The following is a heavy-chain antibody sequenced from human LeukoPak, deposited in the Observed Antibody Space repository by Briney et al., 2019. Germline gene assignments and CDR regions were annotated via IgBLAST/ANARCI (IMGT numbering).Heavy chain of an antibody. CDR2: IYYSGST. V-gene: IGHV4-39*07. J-gene: IGHJ4*02. Sequence: SETLSLTCTVSGGSISSSSYYWGWIRQPPGKGLEWIGSIYYSGSTYYNPSLKSRVTISVDTSKNQFSLKLSSVTAADTAVYYCARDNAGYSSSWYRTRGHYWGQGTLVTVSS. CDR3: ARDNAGYSSSWYRTRGHY. CDR1: GGSISSSSYY. D-gene: IGHD6-13*01.